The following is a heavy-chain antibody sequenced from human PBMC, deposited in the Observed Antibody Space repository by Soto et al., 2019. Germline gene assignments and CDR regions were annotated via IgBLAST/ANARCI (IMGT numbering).Heavy chain of an antibody. V-gene: IGHV4-31*03. D-gene: IGHD3-10*01. CDR3: ASGGRRSPGMDV. CDR1: GGSISSGGYY. CDR2: IYYSGST. Sequence: QVQLQESGPGLVKPSQTLSLTCTVSGGSISSGGYYWSWIRQHPGKGLEWIGYIYYSGSTYYNPSLRSRVTTSVDTSKNRFALKLSSVTAADTAVYYCASGGRRSPGMDVWGQGTTVTVSS. J-gene: IGHJ6*02.